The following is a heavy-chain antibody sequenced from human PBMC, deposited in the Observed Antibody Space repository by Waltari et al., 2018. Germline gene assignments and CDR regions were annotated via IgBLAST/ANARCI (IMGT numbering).Heavy chain of an antibody. CDR1: GYTFINYE. Sequence: QVQLVQSGAEVLKPGASVTVSCQASGYTFINYEINWVRQAAGKVLEWMGWVNPNSSATAYAQKFQGRITMTWDTSISTAYMELSNLRSDDTAVLYCARGRDVFANFDYNWLDPWGQGTLVTVSS. CDR2: VNPNSSAT. J-gene: IGHJ5*02. CDR3: ARGRDVFANFDYNWLDP. V-gene: IGHV1-8*02. D-gene: IGHD2-21*01.